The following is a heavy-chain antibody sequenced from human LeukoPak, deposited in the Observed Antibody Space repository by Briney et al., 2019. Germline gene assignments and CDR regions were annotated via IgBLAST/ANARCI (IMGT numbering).Heavy chain of an antibody. J-gene: IGHJ4*02. D-gene: IGHD1-14*01. Sequence: SETLSLTCTVSGGSISSYYWSWIRQPPGKGLEWIGEINHSGSTNYNPSLKSRVTISVDTSENQFSLKLSSVTAADTAVYYCASNPSYYFDYWGQGTLVTVSS. V-gene: IGHV4-34*01. CDR1: GGSISSYY. CDR2: INHSGST. CDR3: ASNPSYYFDY.